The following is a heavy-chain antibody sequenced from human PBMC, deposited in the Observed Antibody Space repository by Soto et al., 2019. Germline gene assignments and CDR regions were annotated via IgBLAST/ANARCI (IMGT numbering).Heavy chain of an antibody. CDR2: IYPGDSDT. J-gene: IGHJ3*02. CDR3: AIDSSGYYYPGAFDI. Sequence: GESLKISCKGSGYSFTSYWIGWVRQMPGKGLEWMGIIYPGDSDTRYSPSFQGQVTISADKPISTAYLQWSSLKASDTAMYYCAIDSSGYYYPGAFDIWGQGTMVTVSS. CDR1: GYSFTSYW. V-gene: IGHV5-51*04. D-gene: IGHD3-22*01.